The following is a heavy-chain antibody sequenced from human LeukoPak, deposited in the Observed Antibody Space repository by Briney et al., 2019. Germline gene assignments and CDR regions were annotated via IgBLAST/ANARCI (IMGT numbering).Heavy chain of an antibody. CDR1: GYSFTDYW. CDR3: ARYGRGSRSPDTFDI. CDR2: IYPDDSDI. J-gene: IGHJ3*02. V-gene: IGHV5-51*03. D-gene: IGHD3-10*01. Sequence: GEPLKFSCKASGYSFTDYWIGWVRQMPGKGLQWMGVIYPDDSDIRYSPSCEGQVTISANKSIITAYLQWSSLRASDPGMYFCARYGRGSRSPDTFDIWGQGTMVTVS.